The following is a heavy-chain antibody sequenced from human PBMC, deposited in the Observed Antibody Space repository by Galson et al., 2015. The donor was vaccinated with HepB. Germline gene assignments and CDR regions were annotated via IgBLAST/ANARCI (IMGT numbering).Heavy chain of an antibody. J-gene: IGHJ2*01. CDR2: ISADNGNT. CDR1: GYTFTSYG. D-gene: IGHD3-22*01. Sequence: SVKVSCKASGYTFTSYGISWVRQAPGQGLEWMGWISADNGNTNYAQKLQGRVTMTTDTSTSTAYMELRSLRSDDTAVYYCARAPEYYYDSSGYGRYFDLWGRGTLVTVSS. CDR3: ARAPEYYYDSSGYGRYFDL. V-gene: IGHV1-18*01.